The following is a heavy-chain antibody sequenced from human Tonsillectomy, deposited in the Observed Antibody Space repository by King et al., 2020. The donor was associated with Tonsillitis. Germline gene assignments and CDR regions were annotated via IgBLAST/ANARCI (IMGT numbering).Heavy chain of an antibody. Sequence: VQLVESGGGVVQPGRSLRLSCAASGFTFSSYGMHWVRQAPGKGLEWVAVISYDGSNKYYADSVKGRFTISRDNSKNTLYLQMNSLRAEDTAVYYCAVYCSGGSCNGAYYYYGMDVWGQGTTVTVSS. CDR2: ISYDGSNK. V-gene: IGHV3-30*03. CDR1: GFTFSSYG. CDR3: AVYCSGGSCNGAYYYYGMDV. D-gene: IGHD2-15*01. J-gene: IGHJ6*02.